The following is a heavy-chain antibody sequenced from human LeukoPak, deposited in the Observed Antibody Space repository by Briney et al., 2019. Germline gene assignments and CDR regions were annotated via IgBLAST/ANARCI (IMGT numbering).Heavy chain of an antibody. J-gene: IGHJ5*02. CDR2: IYYSGST. CDR1: GGSMSSYY. D-gene: IGHD2-8*01. Sequence: TSETLSLTCTVSGGSMSSYYRSWIRQPPGKGLEWIGYIYYSGSTNYNPSVKSRVTISVDTSKNQFSLKLTSVTAADTAVYYCARSGGKSVLMVYAIPDWFDPWGQGTLVTVSS. V-gene: IGHV4-59*01. CDR3: ARSGGKSVLMVYAIPDWFDP.